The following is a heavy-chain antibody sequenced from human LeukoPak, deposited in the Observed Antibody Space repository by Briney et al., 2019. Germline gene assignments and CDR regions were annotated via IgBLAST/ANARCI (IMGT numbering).Heavy chain of an antibody. CDR3: VRDKGLTGDTCALDI. V-gene: IGHV1-69*05. J-gene: IGHJ3*02. Sequence: GASVKVSCKASGDTFDTYTISWVRQVPGQGLEWMGGFIPAFNTAHYARKFQGRVTITMDASTTTDFMEMSSLRFEDTAVYYCVRDKGLTGDTCALDIWGQGTMVTVSS. CDR2: FIPAFNTA. D-gene: IGHD7-27*01. CDR1: GDTFDTYT.